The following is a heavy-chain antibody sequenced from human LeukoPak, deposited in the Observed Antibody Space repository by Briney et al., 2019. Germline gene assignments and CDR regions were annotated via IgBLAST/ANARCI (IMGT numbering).Heavy chain of an antibody. CDR1: GFTFSDYY. J-gene: IGHJ4*02. Sequence: GGSLSLSCAASGFTFSDYYMTWIRQGPGKGLEWLSYISDSGSTMYYADSLKGRFTISGDNAKNSLFLQMNSLRADDTAVYYCATVAAAGSGSDDILTGYYDNWGQGTLVTVST. CDR3: ATVAAAGSGSDDILTGYYDN. V-gene: IGHV3-11*01. D-gene: IGHD3-9*01. CDR2: ISDSGSTM.